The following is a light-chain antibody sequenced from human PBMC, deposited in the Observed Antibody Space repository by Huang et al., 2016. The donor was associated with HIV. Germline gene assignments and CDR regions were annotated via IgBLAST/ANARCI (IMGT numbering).Light chain of an antibody. CDR2: DTS. CDR1: QGISRW. Sequence: IQMTQSPSTVSASVGDRGTINCRASQGISRWLAWYQQKQGTATKLLIYDTSTTQRGVPSRFSGSGSGTDFTLTISGLQPEDFATYYCQQTNGFPLTFGGGTKVEV. CDR3: QQTNGFPLT. J-gene: IGKJ4*01. V-gene: IGKV1-12*01.